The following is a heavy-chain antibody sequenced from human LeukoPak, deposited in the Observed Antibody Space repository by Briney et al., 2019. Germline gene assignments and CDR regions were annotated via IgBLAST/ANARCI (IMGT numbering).Heavy chain of an antibody. CDR3: ASQSIAVSYYYYGMDV. CDR1: GGSFSGYY. D-gene: IGHD6-19*01. J-gene: IGHJ6*02. Sequence: PSETLSLTCAVYGGSFSGYYWSWIRQPPGKGLEWIGEINHSGSTNYNPSLKSRVTISVDTSKNQFSLELSSVTAADTAVYYCASQSIAVSYYYYGMDVWGQGTTVTVSS. CDR2: INHSGST. V-gene: IGHV4-34*01.